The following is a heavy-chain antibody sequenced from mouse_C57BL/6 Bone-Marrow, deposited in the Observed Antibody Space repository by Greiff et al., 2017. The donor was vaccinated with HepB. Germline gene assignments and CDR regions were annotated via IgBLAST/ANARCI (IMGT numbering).Heavy chain of an antibody. CDR1: GFTFSDYG. V-gene: IGHV5-17*01. CDR2: ISSGSSTI. CDR3: ATTMIRRAWFAY. D-gene: IGHD2-4*01. J-gene: IGHJ3*01. Sequence: EVKVEESGGGLVKPGGSLKLPCAASGFTFSDYGMHWVRQAPEKGLEWVAYISSGSSTIYYADTVKGRFTISRDNAKNTLFLQMTSLRSEDTAMYYCATTMIRRAWFAYWGQGTLVTVSA.